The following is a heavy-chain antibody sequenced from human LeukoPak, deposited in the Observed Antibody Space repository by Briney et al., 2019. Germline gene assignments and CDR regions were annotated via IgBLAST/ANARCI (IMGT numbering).Heavy chain of an antibody. CDR3: AKDGYYGSGTYPDY. D-gene: IGHD3-10*01. CDR2: ISYDGTNK. V-gene: IGHV3-30*18. J-gene: IGHJ4*02. CDR1: GFTFSSYG. Sequence: GTSLRLSCAASGFTFSSYGMNWVHQAPGKGLEWVAVISYDGTNKFYVDSLRGRFTISRDNSKNTLYLQMNSLRAEDTAVYYCAKDGYYGSGTYPDYWGQGTLVTVSS.